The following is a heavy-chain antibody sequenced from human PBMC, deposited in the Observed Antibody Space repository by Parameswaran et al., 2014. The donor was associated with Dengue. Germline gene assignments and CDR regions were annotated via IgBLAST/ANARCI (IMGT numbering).Heavy chain of an antibody. V-gene: IGHV5-51*01. J-gene: IGHJ4*02. Sequence: VRQMPGKGLEWMGIIYPGDSDTRYSPSFQGQVTISADKSISTAYLQWSSLKASDTAMYYCASSGFWGSSGWYGALVYWGQGTLVTVSS. CDR2: IYPGDSDT. CDR3: ASSGFWGSSGWYGALVY. D-gene: IGHD6-19*01.